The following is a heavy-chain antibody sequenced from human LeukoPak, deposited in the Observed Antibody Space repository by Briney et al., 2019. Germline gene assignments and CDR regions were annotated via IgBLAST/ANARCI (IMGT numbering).Heavy chain of an antibody. CDR3: ARSLLDYDSSGYPGY. CDR2: ISAYNGNT. D-gene: IGHD3-22*01. V-gene: IGHV1-18*01. J-gene: IGHJ4*02. CDR1: GYTFTSYG. Sequence: GASVKVSCKASGYTFTSYGISWVRQAPGQGLEWMGWISAYNGNTNYAQKFQGRVTITADESTSTAYMELSSLRSEDTAVYYCARSLLDYDSSGYPGYWGQGTLVTVSS.